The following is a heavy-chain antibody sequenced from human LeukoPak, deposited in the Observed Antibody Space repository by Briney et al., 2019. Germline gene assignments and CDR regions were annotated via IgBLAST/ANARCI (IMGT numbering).Heavy chain of an antibody. D-gene: IGHD5-18*01. Sequence: PSETLSLTCTVSGGSLSTFYWSWIRQPPGEGLEWVGYIYYSGSTKYNPSLKSRVTISVDTSKNQFSLKLSSVTAADTAVYYCARAGYSYGTGYYFDPWGQGTLVTVSS. CDR1: GGSLSTFY. CDR2: IYYSGST. CDR3: ARAGYSYGTGYYFDP. J-gene: IGHJ4*02. V-gene: IGHV4-59*08.